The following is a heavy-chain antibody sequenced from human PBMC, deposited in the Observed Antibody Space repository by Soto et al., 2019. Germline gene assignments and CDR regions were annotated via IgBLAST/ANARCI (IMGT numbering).Heavy chain of an antibody. D-gene: IGHD3-3*01. Sequence: SETLSLTCTVSGGSISSGGYYWSWIRQHPGKGLEWIGYIYYSGSTYYNPSLKSRVTISVDTSKNQFSLKLSSVTAADTAVYYCARDQELRFLEWFPTSYGMDVWGQGTTVTVSS. CDR3: ARDQELRFLEWFPTSYGMDV. CDR1: GGSISSGGYY. J-gene: IGHJ6*02. CDR2: IYYSGST. V-gene: IGHV4-31*03.